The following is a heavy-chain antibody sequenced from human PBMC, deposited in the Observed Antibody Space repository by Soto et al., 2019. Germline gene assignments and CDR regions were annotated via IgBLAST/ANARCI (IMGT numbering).Heavy chain of an antibody. D-gene: IGHD5-12*01. CDR1: GLTFSGSS. CDR2: IRTKTRSYAT. Sequence: GGSLSRSCAACGLTFSGSSMHWVRQASGKGLEWVGHIRTKTRSYATAYGESVNGRFTIFRDDSANTAYLQMNSLKTEDTAVYYCTTSGYDYWYFRLWGRGTLVTVSS. CDR3: TTSGYDYWYFRL. V-gene: IGHV3-73*01. J-gene: IGHJ2*01.